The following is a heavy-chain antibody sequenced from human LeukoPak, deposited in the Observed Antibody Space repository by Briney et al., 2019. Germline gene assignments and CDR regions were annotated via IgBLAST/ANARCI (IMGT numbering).Heavy chain of an antibody. D-gene: IGHD2-2*01. V-gene: IGHV3-33*01. J-gene: IGHJ5*02. CDR3: ARDRNLGYCSSTSCSKLGNWFDP. Sequence: PGGSLRLSCAASGFTFSSYGMHWVRQAPGKGLEWVAVIWYDGSNKYYADSVKGRFTISRDNSKNTLYLQMNSLRAEDTAVYYCARDRNLGYCSSTSCSKLGNWFDPWGQGTLVTVSS. CDR1: GFTFSSYG. CDR2: IWYDGSNK.